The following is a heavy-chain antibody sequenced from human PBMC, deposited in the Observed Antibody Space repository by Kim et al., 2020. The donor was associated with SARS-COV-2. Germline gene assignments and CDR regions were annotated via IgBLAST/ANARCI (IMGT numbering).Heavy chain of an antibody. V-gene: IGHV4-39*01. CDR1: GGSISSSSYY. CDR2: IYYSGST. CDR3: ARHPAGGYPYYYYYGMDV. D-gene: IGHD1-1*01. Sequence: SETLSLTCTVSGGSISSSSYYWGWIRQPPGKGLEWIGSIYYSGSTYYNPSLKSRVTISVDTSKNQFSLKLSSVTAADTAVYYCARHPAGGYPYYYYYGMDVWGQGTTVTVSS. J-gene: IGHJ6*02.